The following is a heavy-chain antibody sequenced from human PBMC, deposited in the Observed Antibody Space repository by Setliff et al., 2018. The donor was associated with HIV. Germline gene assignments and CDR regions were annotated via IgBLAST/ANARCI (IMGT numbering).Heavy chain of an antibody. J-gene: IGHJ6*03. CDR1: GDSISSGSYY. V-gene: IGHV4-61*09. D-gene: IGHD3-10*01. CDR3: ARYGEFHYYYYYYMDV. CDR2: IYTSGST. Sequence: SETLSLTCTVSGDSISSGSYYWSWIRQPAGKGLEWIGHIYTSGSTNYNPSLKSRVTISVDTSKNQFSLKLGSVTAADTAVYYCARYGEFHYYYYYYMDVWGKGTTVTVSS.